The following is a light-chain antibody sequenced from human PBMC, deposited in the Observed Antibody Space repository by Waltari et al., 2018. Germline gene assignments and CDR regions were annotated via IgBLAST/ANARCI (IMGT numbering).Light chain of an antibody. CDR1: QSVTSS. V-gene: IGKV3-15*01. CDR2: GSS. CDR3: QQYSNWPPYT. J-gene: IGKJ2*01. Sequence: EIVMTQSPATLSVSPGERANLSCRASQSVTSSLAWYQQKPGQIPRLLIYGSSTRATGIPARFSGSGSGTEFTLTISSLQSEDFAVYYCQQYSNWPPYTFGQGTKLEIK.